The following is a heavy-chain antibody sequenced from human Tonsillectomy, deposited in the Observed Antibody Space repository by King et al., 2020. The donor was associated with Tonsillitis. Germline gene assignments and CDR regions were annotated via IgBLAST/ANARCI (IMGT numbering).Heavy chain of an antibody. CDR2: ISSGSSHI. V-gene: IGHV3-21*01. CDR1: GFTFSRCT. D-gene: IGHD1-26*01. CDR3: ARDYRELYYLDF. J-gene: IGHJ4*02. Sequence: VQLVQSGGGLVKPGGSLRLSCAASGFTFSRCTMNWVRQAPGKGLEWVSSISSGSSHIYYADSVKGRFTISRDDAENSLFLQMNSLRAEDTAVYYCARDYRELYYLDFWGQGTLVTVSS.